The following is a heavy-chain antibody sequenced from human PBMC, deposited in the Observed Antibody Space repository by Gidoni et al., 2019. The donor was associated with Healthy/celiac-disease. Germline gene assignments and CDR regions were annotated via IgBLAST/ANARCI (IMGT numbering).Heavy chain of an antibody. CDR3: ARHLLAARSWFDP. J-gene: IGHJ5*02. V-gene: IGHV5-10-1*03. CDR2: IDPSDSNT. D-gene: IGHD6-6*01. CDR1: GYSFTSYW. Sequence: EVQLVQSGAEVKQPGESLRISCKGSGYSFTSYWISWVRQLPGKGLAWMGRIDPSDSNTNDSPSFQGHVTISADKSISTAYLQWSSLKASDTAMYYCARHLLAARSWFDPWGQGTLVTVSS.